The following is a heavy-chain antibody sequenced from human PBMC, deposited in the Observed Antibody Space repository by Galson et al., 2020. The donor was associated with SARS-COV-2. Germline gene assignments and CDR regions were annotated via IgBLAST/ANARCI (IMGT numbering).Heavy chain of an antibody. D-gene: IGHD6-13*01. J-gene: IGHJ4*02. CDR1: GFTFSNNW. Sequence: GGSLRLSCAASGFTFSNNWMSWVRQPPGKGLEWVATIKQDGSEKYYVDSVKGRFTISRDNAKNSLYLQMNSLRAEDTAVYSCARLGSSSWYFDYWGQGTLVTVSS. CDR2: IKQDGSEK. CDR3: ARLGSSSWYFDY. V-gene: IGHV3-7*01.